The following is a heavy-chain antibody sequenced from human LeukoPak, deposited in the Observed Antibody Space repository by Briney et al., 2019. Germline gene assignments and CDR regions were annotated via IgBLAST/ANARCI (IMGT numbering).Heavy chain of an antibody. Sequence: PSETLSLTCTVSGSSISSPTYYWGWIRQPPGKGLEWIGTIYYSGSTYYNPSLKSRVTISVDTSTNQFSVKLSSVTAADTAVYFCARRGVHYADPFDSWGQGTLVTVSS. CDR2: IYYSGST. V-gene: IGHV4-39*01. CDR1: GSSISSPTYY. CDR3: ARRGVHYADPFDS. J-gene: IGHJ4*02. D-gene: IGHD2-2*01.